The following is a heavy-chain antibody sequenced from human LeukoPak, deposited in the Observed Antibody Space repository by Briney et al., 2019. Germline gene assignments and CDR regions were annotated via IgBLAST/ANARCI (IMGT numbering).Heavy chain of an antibody. CDR3: AKDAVVATIGPSDY. CDR1: GFTFSSYA. CDR2: ISGSATGT. D-gene: IGHD5-12*01. J-gene: IGHJ4*02. V-gene: IGHV3-23*01. Sequence: GGSLRLSCAASGFTFSSYAMSWVRQAPGKGLEWVSAISGSATGTHYADSVKGQFTISRDNSKNTLYLQMNSLRAEDTAVYYCAKDAVVATIGPSDYWGQGTLVTVSS.